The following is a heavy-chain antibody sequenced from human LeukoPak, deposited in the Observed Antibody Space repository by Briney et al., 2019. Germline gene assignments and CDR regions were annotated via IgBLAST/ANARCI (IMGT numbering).Heavy chain of an antibody. CDR1: GYTFTGYY. CDR3: ASVCSSTSCPLDY. Sequence: GASVKVSCKASGYTFTGYYMHWVRQAPGQGLEWMGRINPNSGGTNYAQKFQGRVTMTRDTSISTAYMELSRLRSDDTAVYYCASVCSSTSCPLDYWDQGTLVTVSS. D-gene: IGHD2-2*01. J-gene: IGHJ4*02. CDR2: INPNSGGT. V-gene: IGHV1-2*06.